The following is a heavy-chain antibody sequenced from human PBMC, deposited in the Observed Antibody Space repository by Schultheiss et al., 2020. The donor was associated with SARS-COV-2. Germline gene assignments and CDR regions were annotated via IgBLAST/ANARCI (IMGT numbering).Heavy chain of an antibody. V-gene: IGHV3-48*04. Sequence: GGSLRLSCAASGFTFSSYWMSWVRQAPGKGLEWVSYISSSGSTIYYADSVKGRFTISRDNAKNSLYLQMNSLRAEDTAVYYCAKGNPTRDYFDYWGQGTLVTVSS. J-gene: IGHJ4*02. CDR2: ISSSGSTI. CDR3: AKGNPTRDYFDY. D-gene: IGHD1-14*01. CDR1: GFTFSSYW.